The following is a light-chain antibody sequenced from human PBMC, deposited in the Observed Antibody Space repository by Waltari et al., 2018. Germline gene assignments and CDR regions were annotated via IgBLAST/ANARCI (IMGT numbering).Light chain of an antibody. CDR2: VNSDGSH. V-gene: IGLV4-69*01. CDR3: ETGGHGTWV. J-gene: IGLJ3*02. Sequence: QLVLTQSPSASASLGASVQLTCTLSSGHSRNIIAWLQQQPGKGPRYLMKVNSDGSHRKGDEIPDRFSGSSSGAERYLTISSLQSEDEADYYCETGGHGTWVFGGGTKLTVL. CDR1: SGHSRNI.